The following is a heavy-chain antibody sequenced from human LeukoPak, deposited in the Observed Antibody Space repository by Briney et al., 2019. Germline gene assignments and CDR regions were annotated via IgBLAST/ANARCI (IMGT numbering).Heavy chain of an antibody. CDR3: ARSTRAMVRDPTGALFDY. D-gene: IGHD3-10*01. V-gene: IGHV3-48*01. Sequence: AGGSLRLSCAASGFTFSSYNMNWVRQAPGKGLEWVSYISSSSSIIYYADSVKGRFTISRDNARNSLYLQMNSLRAEDTAVYYCARSTRAMVRDPTGALFDYWGQGTLVTVSS. CDR1: GFTFSSYN. CDR2: ISSSSSII. J-gene: IGHJ4*02.